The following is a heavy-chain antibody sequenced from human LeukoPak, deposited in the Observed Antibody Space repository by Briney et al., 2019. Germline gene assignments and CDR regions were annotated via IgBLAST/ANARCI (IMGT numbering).Heavy chain of an antibody. D-gene: IGHD2-15*01. CDR3: ARGARVARGAFDI. CDR1: GGSISSYY. CDR2: IYYSGST. Sequence: SETLSLTCTVSGGSISSYYWSWIRQPPGKGLEWIGYIYYSGSTNYNPSLKSRVTISVDTSKNQFSLKLSSVTAADTAVYYCARGARVARGAFDIWGQGTVVTVSS. J-gene: IGHJ3*02. V-gene: IGHV4-59*01.